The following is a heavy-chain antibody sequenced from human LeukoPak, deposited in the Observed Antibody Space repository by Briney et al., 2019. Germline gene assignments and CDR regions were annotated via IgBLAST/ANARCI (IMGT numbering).Heavy chain of an antibody. J-gene: IGHJ6*03. Sequence: GGSLRLSCAASGFTFSSYWMSWVRQAPGKGLEWVANIKQDGSEKYYVDSVKGRFTISRDNAKNSLYLQMNSLRAEDTAVYYCASRRQTSYYYYYMDVWGKGTTVTVSS. V-gene: IGHV3-7*01. CDR2: IKQDGSEK. CDR3: ASRRQTSYYYYYMDV. CDR1: GFTFSSYW.